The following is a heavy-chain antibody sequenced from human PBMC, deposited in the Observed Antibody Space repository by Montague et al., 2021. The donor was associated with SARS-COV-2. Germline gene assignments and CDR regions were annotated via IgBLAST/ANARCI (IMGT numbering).Heavy chain of an antibody. J-gene: IGHJ5*02. V-gene: IGHV3-74*01. CDR3: VREVGMVVARTLGRLDP. D-gene: IGHD6-19*01. CDR2: TNSDGRST. Sequence: SLRLSCAVSGFTFSNYWMHWVRQAPGKGLEWVSRTNSDGRSTTYADSVKSRFTISRDNAKNTLFLQINSLRGEDTAVYYCVREVGMVVARTLGRLDPWGQGTLVTVSS. CDR1: GFTFSNYW.